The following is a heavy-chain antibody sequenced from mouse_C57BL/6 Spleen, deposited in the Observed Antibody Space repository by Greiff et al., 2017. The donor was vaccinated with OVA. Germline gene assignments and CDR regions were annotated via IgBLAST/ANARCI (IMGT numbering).Heavy chain of an antibody. CDR2: IDPETGGT. Sequence: QVQLQQSGAELVRPGASVTLSCKASGYTFTDYEMHWVKQTPVHGLEWIGAIDPETGGTAYNQKFKGKAILTADKSSSTAYMELRSLTSEDSAVYYCTRNYYGSSYVRYAMDYWGQGTSVTVSS. J-gene: IGHJ4*01. V-gene: IGHV1-15*01. CDR3: TRNYYGSSYVRYAMDY. D-gene: IGHD1-1*01. CDR1: GYTFTDYE.